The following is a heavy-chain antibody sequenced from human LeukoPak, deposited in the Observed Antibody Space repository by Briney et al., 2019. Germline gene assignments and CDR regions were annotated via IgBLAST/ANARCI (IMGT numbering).Heavy chain of an antibody. Sequence: GESLNISCKGSGYNFTSYWIAWVRQLPGRGLEWVGIIYPGDSDTRYSPSFQGQVIISADKSISTAYLQWSSLKASDTAIYYCATYSDTFYFDCWGQGTLVTVSS. CDR2: IYPGDSDT. D-gene: IGHD3-16*01. J-gene: IGHJ4*02. CDR3: ATYSDTFYFDC. CDR1: GYNFTSYW. V-gene: IGHV5-51*01.